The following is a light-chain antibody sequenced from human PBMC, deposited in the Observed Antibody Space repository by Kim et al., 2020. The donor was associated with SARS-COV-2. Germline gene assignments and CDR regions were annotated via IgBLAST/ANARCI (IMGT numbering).Light chain of an antibody. J-gene: IGKJ1*01. CDR2: NVF. CDR1: QSVSTD. Sequence: SPGERATLSCRASQSVSTDLAWYQQKPGQAPRLLIYNVFTRATGIPARFSGSGSGTEFTLTISSLQSEDSAVYYCQQYNNWPPWTFGQGTKVDIK. V-gene: IGKV3-15*01. CDR3: QQYNNWPPWT.